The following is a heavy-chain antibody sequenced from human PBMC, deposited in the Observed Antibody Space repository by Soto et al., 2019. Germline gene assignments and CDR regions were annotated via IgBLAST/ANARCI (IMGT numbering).Heavy chain of an antibody. Sequence: ASVKVSCKASGYTFTSYAMHWVRQAPGQRLEWMGWINAGNGNTKYSQKFQGRVTITRDTSASTAYMELSSLRSEDTAVYYCARDTRTYYDSTGGTDAFDSWGQGTMVTVSS. CDR3: ARDTRTYYDSTGGTDAFDS. CDR2: INAGNGNT. V-gene: IGHV1-3*01. J-gene: IGHJ3*02. D-gene: IGHD3-22*01. CDR1: GYTFTSYA.